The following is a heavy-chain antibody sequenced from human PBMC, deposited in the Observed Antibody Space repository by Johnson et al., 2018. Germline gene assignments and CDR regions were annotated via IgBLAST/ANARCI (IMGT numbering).Heavy chain of an antibody. CDR3: ARVLPGGSWGIDI. Sequence: QVQLVESGGGVVQPGRSLRLSCAASGFTFRSYGMHWVRQAPGKGLEWVAAIWYDGSNKDYTDSVKGRFTISRDNSKNTLYLQMNSLRVEETAVYYGARVLPGGSWGIDIWGQGTTVTVSS. CDR1: GFTFRSYG. D-gene: IGHD2-15*01. J-gene: IGHJ3*02. CDR2: IWYDGSNK. V-gene: IGHV3-33*01.